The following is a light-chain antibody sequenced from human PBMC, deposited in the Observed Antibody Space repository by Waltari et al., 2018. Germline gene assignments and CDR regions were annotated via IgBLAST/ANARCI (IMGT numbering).Light chain of an antibody. V-gene: IGKV1-17*01. CDR3: LQHNSYPLT. Sequence: DIQMTQSPSSLSASVGDTVTITCRASQGISSYLNWFQQKPGKAPKFLIYAASSLESAVPSRFSGSGSGTEFTLTISSLQPEDFAVYYCLQHNSYPLTFGGGTKVEIK. CDR1: QGISSY. J-gene: IGKJ4*01. CDR2: AAS.